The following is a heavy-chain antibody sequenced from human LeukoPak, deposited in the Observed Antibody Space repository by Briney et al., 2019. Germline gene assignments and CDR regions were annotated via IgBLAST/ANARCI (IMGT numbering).Heavy chain of an antibody. J-gene: IGHJ1*01. Sequence: GGSLRLSCAASGFTFSSYSMNWVRQAPGKGLEWVSSISSSSSYIYYADSVKGRFTISRDNAKNSLYLQMNSLRAEDTAVYYCASEQWPAGKDFQHWGQGTLVTVSS. CDR1: GFTFSSYS. CDR2: ISSSSSYI. D-gene: IGHD6-19*01. CDR3: ASEQWPAGKDFQH. V-gene: IGHV3-21*01.